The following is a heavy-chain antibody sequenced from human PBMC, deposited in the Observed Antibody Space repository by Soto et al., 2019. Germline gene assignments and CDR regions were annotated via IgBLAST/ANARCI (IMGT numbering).Heavy chain of an antibody. CDR2: IIPIFGTA. CDR3: AIAEGDGDSGPIGYYGMDV. D-gene: IGHD4-17*01. J-gene: IGHJ6*02. CDR1: GGTFSSYA. V-gene: IGHV1-69*12. Sequence: QVQLVQSGAEVKKPGSSVKVSCKASGGTFSSYAISWVRQAPGQGLEWMGGIIPIFGTANYAQKFQGRGTITADEXXSXAXMELSSLRSEDTAVYYCAIAEGDGDSGPIGYYGMDVWGQGTTVTVSS.